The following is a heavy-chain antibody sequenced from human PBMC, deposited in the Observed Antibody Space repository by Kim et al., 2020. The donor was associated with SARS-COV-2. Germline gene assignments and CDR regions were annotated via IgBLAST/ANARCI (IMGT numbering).Heavy chain of an antibody. CDR3: ARESGWLRIGLYY. D-gene: IGHD5-12*01. J-gene: IGHJ4*02. Sequence: YADSVRGRFTISRDNTKDTLYQQMNNLRAEDTAVYYCARESGWLRIGLYYGGQGTLVTVSS. V-gene: IGHV3-33*01.